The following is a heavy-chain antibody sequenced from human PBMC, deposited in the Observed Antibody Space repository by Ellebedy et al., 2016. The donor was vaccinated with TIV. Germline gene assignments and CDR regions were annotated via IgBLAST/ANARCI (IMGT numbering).Heavy chain of an antibody. D-gene: IGHD4-23*01. CDR2: FYYIGST. V-gene: IGHV4-59*01. CDR3: TSWGDYGGNRHLDY. J-gene: IGHJ4*02. CDR1: GGSISSYF. Sequence: SETLSLXCTVSGGSISSYFWSWVRQPPEKGLEWIGHFYYIGSTNYNPSLKSRVTISGDTSKNQFSLELSSVTAADTAVYYCTSWGDYGGNRHLDYWGQGTPVTVAS.